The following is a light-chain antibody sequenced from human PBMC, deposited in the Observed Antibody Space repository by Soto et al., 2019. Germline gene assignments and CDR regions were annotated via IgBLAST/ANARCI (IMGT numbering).Light chain of an antibody. J-gene: IGKJ4*01. V-gene: IGKV3-15*01. CDR1: QGVSRK. CDR2: GAS. Sequence: DIVMTQSPATLSVAPGERVTFSCRASQGVSRKLAWYQHKPGQAPRLLISGASIGATGIPARFSGSGSGTEFTLTISSLQSEDCAIYYCQQYHTWPITFGGGTKVEIK. CDR3: QQYHTWPIT.